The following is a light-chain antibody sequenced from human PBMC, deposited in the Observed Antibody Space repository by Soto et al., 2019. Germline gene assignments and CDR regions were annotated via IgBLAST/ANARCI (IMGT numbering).Light chain of an antibody. V-gene: IGLV2-14*03. CDR1: SSDVGGYNY. CDR3: SSYTTSSTWV. CDR2: DVG. Sequence: QSVLTQPASVSGSPGQSITISCTGTSSDVGGYNYVSWYQQHPGKAPKLMIYDVGNRPSGVSSRFSGSKSGNTASLTISGLQAEDEADYYCSSYTTSSTWVFGGGTKVTVL. J-gene: IGLJ3*02.